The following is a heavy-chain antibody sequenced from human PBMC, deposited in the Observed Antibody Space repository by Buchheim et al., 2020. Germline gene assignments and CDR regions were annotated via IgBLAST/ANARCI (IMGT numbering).Heavy chain of an antibody. V-gene: IGHV3-23*01. CDR2: ISGSDDTT. D-gene: IGHD4/OR15-4a*01. CDR1: GFTFSSYA. J-gene: IGHJ6*02. Sequence: EVQLLESGGGLVQPGGSLRLSCAASGFTFSSYAMTWDRQAPGKGLEWVSAISGSDDTTPYADSVKGRFTISRDNSKNTLFLQMNSLRADDTGVYYCAKDRGTMYYYGLDVWGQGTT. CDR3: AKDRGTMYYYGLDV.